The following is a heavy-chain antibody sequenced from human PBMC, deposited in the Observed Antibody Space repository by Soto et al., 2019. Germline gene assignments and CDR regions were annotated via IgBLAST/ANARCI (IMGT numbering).Heavy chain of an antibody. CDR3: ARVTLKAGNWFDP. J-gene: IGHJ5*02. CDR1: GYTFTDYF. Sequence: SVKVSCKASGYTFTDYFIHWVRQAPGQGFEWMGWINPKTRGTNYAQKFQGRVTMTRDTSNSTAYMELRGLRSDDTAVYYCARVTLKAGNWFDPWGQGTLVTVSS. V-gene: IGHV1-2*02. CDR2: INPKTRGT.